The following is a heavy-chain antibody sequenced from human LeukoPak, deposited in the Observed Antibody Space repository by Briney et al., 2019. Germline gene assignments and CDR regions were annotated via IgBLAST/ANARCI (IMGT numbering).Heavy chain of an antibody. V-gene: IGHV4-59*01. CDR3: ARGVYIAAAQYGY. J-gene: IGHJ4*02. D-gene: IGHD6-13*01. CDR1: GGSISTYF. Sequence: SETLSLTCTISGGSISTYFWNWIRQPPGKGLEWIGNIYYSGSTNYNPSLKSRVTISVDTSKNQFSLKLNSVTAADTAVYYCARGVYIAAAQYGYWGQGTLVTVSS. CDR2: IYYSGST.